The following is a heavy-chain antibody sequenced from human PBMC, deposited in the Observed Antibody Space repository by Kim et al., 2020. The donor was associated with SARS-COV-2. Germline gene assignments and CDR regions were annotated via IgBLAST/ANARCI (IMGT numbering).Heavy chain of an antibody. CDR2: INPNSGDT. CDR1: GYTFTGYY. J-gene: IGHJ3*02. V-gene: IGHV1-2*06. Sequence: ASVKVSCKASGYTFTGYYMHWVRQAPGQGPEWMGRINPNSGDTNYAQKFQGRVTMTRDTSISTAYMEPSSLRSDDTAVYYCVCGYYRPTPPGTFDIWGQGTMVTVSS. D-gene: IGHD3-3*01. CDR3: VCGYYRPTPPGTFDI.